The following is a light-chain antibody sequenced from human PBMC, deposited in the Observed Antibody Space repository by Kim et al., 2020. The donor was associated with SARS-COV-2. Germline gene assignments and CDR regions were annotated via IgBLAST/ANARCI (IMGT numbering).Light chain of an antibody. Sequence: SSELTQDPAVSVALGQTVRITCQGDSLRSYYASWYQLKPGQAPVLVIFGKSDRASGIPVRISGSSSGNTASLTITGAQAEDEADYYCNSRDSSGYHWVFG. V-gene: IGLV3-19*01. J-gene: IGLJ3*02. CDR2: GKS. CDR3: NSRDSSGYHWV. CDR1: SLRSYY.